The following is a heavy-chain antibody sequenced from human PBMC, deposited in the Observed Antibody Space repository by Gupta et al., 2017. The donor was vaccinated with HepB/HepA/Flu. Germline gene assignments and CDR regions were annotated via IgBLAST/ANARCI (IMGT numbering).Heavy chain of an antibody. Sequence: QVQLQESGPGLVKPSETLSLTCTVSGGSISDYYWSWIRQPAGKGLEWIGRMYISGITNYNPSLKSRVTMSVDTSKNQFSLKLSSVTAADTAVYYCARGYSSAWYLGAFDIWGQGTMVTVSS. CDR3: ARGYSSAWYLGAFDI. D-gene: IGHD6-19*01. CDR2: MYISGIT. V-gene: IGHV4-4*07. J-gene: IGHJ3*02. CDR1: GGSISDYY.